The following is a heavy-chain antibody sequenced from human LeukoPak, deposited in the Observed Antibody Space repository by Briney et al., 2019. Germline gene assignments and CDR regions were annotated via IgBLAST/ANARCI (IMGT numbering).Heavy chain of an antibody. Sequence: PGGSLRLSCAASGFTFSSYGMNWVRQAPGKGLEWVSSISSSSSYIYYADSVKGRFTISRDNAKNSLYLQMNSLRAEDTAVYYCARLRRGGYWVDYWGQGTLVTVSS. CDR3: ARLRRGGYWVDY. J-gene: IGHJ4*02. V-gene: IGHV3-21*01. D-gene: IGHD3-22*01. CDR2: ISSSSSYI. CDR1: GFTFSSYG.